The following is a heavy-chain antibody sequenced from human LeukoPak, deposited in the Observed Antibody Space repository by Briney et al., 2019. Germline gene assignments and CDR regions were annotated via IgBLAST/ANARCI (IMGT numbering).Heavy chain of an antibody. Sequence: GESLKISCKGSGYSFTSYWISWVRQMAGKGLEWMGRIDPSDSYTNYSPSFQGHVTISADKSISTAYLQWSSLKASDTAMYYCARHGSGVTMVRGVIMDYYYYGMDVWGQGTTVTVSS. CDR1: GYSFTSYW. CDR2: IDPSDSYT. J-gene: IGHJ6*02. V-gene: IGHV5-10-1*01. D-gene: IGHD3-10*01. CDR3: ARHGSGVTMVRGVIMDYYYYGMDV.